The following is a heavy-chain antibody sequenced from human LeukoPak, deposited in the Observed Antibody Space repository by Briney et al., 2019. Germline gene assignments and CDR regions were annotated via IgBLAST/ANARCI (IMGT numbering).Heavy chain of an antibody. CDR2: ISTYNGNT. Sequence: GASVKVSCKGSGYNFDRYGVNWVRQAPGQGLEWVGWISTYNGNTFYAQKFEGRVTMATDTSTNTVYMDLRSLRSDDTAVYYCARDLEHCRNIICSNSAYWGQGTLVTVSS. CDR1: GYNFDRYG. V-gene: IGHV1-18*04. J-gene: IGHJ4*02. CDR3: ARDLEHCRNIICSNSAY. D-gene: IGHD2-2*01.